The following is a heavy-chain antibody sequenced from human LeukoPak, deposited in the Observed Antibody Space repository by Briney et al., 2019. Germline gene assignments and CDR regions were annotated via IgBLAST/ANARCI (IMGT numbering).Heavy chain of an antibody. CDR1: RFTVSSNY. V-gene: IGHV3-23*01. J-gene: IGHJ4*02. Sequence: GGALRLSRAASRFTVSSNYMSWVRQAPGKGLEGVSAISGSGGSTYYADSVKGRFTISRDNSKNTLYLQMNSLRAEDTAVYYCAKGLSSWYKWGQGTLVTVSS. D-gene: IGHD6-13*01. CDR2: ISGSGGST. CDR3: AKGLSSWYK.